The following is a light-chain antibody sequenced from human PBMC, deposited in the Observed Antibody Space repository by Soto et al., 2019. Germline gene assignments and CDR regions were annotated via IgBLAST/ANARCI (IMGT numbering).Light chain of an antibody. CDR3: QQLKSYPIT. CDR1: QDLSSY. CDR2: AAS. V-gene: IGKV1-9*01. J-gene: IGKJ5*01. Sequence: DIQVTQSPSFLSASVGDRVTITCRASQDLSSYLAWYQRKPGKAPKLLIYAASTLQSGVPSRFSGSGSGTEFTLTISSLQPEDFATYYCQQLKSYPITFGQGTRLEIK.